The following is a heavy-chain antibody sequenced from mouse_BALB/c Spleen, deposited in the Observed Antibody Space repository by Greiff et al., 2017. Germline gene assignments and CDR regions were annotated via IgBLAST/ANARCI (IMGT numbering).Heavy chain of an antibody. V-gene: IGHV3-6*02. CDR3: ARSTMITYYYAMDY. Sequence: VQLKESGPGLVKPSQSLSLTCSVTGYSITSGYYWNWIRQFPGNKLEWMGYISYDGSNNYNPSLKNRISITRDTSKNQFFLKLNSVTTEDTATYYCARSTMITYYYAMDYWGQGTSVTVSS. CDR2: ISYDGSN. CDR1: GYSITSGYY. D-gene: IGHD2-4*01. J-gene: IGHJ4*01.